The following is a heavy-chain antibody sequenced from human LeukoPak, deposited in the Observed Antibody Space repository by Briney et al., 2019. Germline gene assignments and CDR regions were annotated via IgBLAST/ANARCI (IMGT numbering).Heavy chain of an antibody. CDR2: ISAYNGHT. D-gene: IGHD3-10*01. J-gene: IGHJ4*02. CDR3: ARDLFYNGSGGLY. V-gene: IGHV1-18*01. CDR1: GYTFTSYG. Sequence: GASVKVSCKASGYTFTSYGVNWVRQAPGQGLEWMGWISAYNGHTKYAQKFQGRVTMTTDTSTSTAYMDVRSLRSDDTAVYYCARDLFYNGSGGLYWGQGTLVTVSS.